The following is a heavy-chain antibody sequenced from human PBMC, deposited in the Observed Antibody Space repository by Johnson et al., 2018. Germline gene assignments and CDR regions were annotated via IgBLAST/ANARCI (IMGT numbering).Heavy chain of an antibody. CDR2: ISTDGSNK. J-gene: IGHJ6*03. CDR1: GFTFSSYG. V-gene: IGHV3-30*03. Sequence: VQLVESGGGVVQPGRSLRLSCAAPGFTFSSYGMHWVRQAPGKGLEWVAIISTDGSNKYYADSVKGRFTISRDNSKNTLYLQMNSLRAEDTAVYFCARGGNCYKFYYYYYMDVWGKGTTVTVSS. CDR3: ARGGNCYKFYYYYYMDV. D-gene: IGHD2-21*01.